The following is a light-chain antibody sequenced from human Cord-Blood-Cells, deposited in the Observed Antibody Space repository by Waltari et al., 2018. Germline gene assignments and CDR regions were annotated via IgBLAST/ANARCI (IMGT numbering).Light chain of an antibody. V-gene: IGLV2-23*01. J-gene: IGLJ3*02. CDR3: CSYAGSSFWV. Sequence: QSALTQPASVSGSPGQSITISCTGTSSDVGRYNLVSWYQQHPGKAPKLMIYEGSKRPSGVSNRFSGSKSGNTASLTISGLQDEDEADYYCCSYAGSSFWVFGGGTKLTVL. CDR2: EGS. CDR1: SSDVGRYNL.